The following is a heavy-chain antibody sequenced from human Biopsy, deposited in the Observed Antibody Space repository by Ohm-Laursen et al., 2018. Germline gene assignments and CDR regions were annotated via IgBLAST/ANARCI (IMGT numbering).Heavy chain of an antibody. V-gene: IGHV1-69*13. D-gene: IGHD1/OR15-1a*01. CDR1: GYTFTTYG. CDR3: ARGGGYNWNNGWFDP. J-gene: IGHJ5*02. Sequence: SVKVSCKVSGYTFTTYGISWVRQAPGQGLEWMGGIIGIFRTAHYAQKFQGRVTITADEFMSTAYMELSSLRSEDTAVYYCARGGGYNWNNGWFDPWGQGTLVTVSS. CDR2: IIGIFRTA.